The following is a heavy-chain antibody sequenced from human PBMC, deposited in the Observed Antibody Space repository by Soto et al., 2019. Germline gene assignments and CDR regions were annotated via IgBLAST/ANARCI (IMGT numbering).Heavy chain of an antibody. V-gene: IGHV4-59*01. CDR3: ARASSSSFKLDY. CDR2: IYYSGST. Sequence: SETLSLTCTVSGGSISSYYWSWIRQPPGKGLEWIGYIYYSGSTNYNPSLKSRVTISVDTSKNQFSLKLSSVTAADTAVYYCARASSSSFKLDYWGQGTLVTVS. J-gene: IGHJ4*02. CDR1: GGSISSYY. D-gene: IGHD6-6*01.